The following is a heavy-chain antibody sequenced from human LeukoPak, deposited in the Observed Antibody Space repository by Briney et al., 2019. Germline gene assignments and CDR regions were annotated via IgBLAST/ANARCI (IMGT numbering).Heavy chain of an antibody. CDR1: GYTFTSYD. CDR3: ARVVEQQLVHYYYYYMDV. V-gene: IGHV1-8*01. D-gene: IGHD6-13*01. J-gene: IGHJ6*03. CDR2: MNPNSGNT. Sequence: ASVKVSCKASGYTFTSYDINWVRQATGQGLEWMGWMNPNSGNTGYAQKFQGRVTMTRNTSISTAYMELSSLRSEDTAVYYCARVVEQQLVHYYYYYMDVWGKGTTVTISS.